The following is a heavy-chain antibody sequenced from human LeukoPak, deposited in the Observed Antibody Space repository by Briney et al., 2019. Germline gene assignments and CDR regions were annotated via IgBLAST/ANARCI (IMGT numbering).Heavy chain of an antibody. D-gene: IGHD2-15*01. V-gene: IGHV4-39*07. CDR2: IYYSGST. Sequence: SETLSLTCTVSGGSISSSSYYWGWIRQPPGKGLEWIGSIYYSGSTNYNPSLKSRVTISVDTSKNQFSLKLSSVTAADTAVYYCARVPGGNSAYWGQGTLVTVSS. J-gene: IGHJ4*02. CDR3: ARVPGGNSAY. CDR1: GGSISSSSYY.